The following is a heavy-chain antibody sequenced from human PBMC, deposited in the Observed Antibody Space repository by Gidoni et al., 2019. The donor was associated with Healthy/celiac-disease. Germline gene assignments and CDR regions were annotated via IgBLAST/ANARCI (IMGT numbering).Heavy chain of an antibody. D-gene: IGHD1-26*01. CDR2: IYYSGRT. Sequence: QLQLQESGPGLVKPSETLSLTCTVSGGSISSSSYYWGWIRQPPGKGLEWIGSIYYSGRTYYNPSLKSRVTISVDTSKNQFSLKLSSVTAADTAVYYCARHDDGVGATLKSPVGGGVVDYWGQGTLVTVSS. CDR1: GGSISSSSYY. CDR3: ARHDDGVGATLKSPVGGGVVDY. J-gene: IGHJ4*02. V-gene: IGHV4-39*01.